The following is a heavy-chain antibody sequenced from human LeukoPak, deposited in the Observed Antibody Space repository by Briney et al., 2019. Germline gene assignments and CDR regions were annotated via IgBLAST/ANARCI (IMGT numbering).Heavy chain of an antibody. CDR2: IYYSGST. CDR1: GGSFSGYY. Sequence: SETLSLTCAVYGGSFSGYYWSWIRQPPGKGLEWIGYIYYSGSTNYNPSLKSRVTISVDTSKNQFSLKLSSVTAADTAVYYCATWRSSYYYGMDVWGQGTTVTVYS. J-gene: IGHJ6*02. D-gene: IGHD2-2*01. V-gene: IGHV4-59*01. CDR3: ATWRSSYYYGMDV.